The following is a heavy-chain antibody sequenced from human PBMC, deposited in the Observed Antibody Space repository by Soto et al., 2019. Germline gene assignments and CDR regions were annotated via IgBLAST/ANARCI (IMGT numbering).Heavy chain of an antibody. J-gene: IGHJ6*02. D-gene: IGHD1-1*01. CDR2: ITGTGGNT. CDR3: AGTRGYWDGLNV. V-gene: IGHV3-23*01. CDR1: GFPLSIYC. Sequence: EVQLLESGGGLVQPGGSLRLSCAASGFPLSIYCMTWVRQAPGKGLEWVSAITGTGGNTYYVDSVKGRFTISRDNSKNMLSVQVNLQKGKDTPVSYCAGTRGYWDGLNVWSEWTTVTV.